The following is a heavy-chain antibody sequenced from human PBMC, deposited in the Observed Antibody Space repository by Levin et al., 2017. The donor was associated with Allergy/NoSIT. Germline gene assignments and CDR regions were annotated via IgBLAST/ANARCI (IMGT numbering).Heavy chain of an antibody. Sequence: SETLSLTCTVSGGSVNSGSYYWSWIRQPPGKGLEWIGYLYYSGSTNYNPSLKSLVSMSVDTSNNQFSLRLTSVTAADTAVYYCAREPNAFDLWGQGTMVTVSS. CDR3: AREPNAFDL. CDR1: GGSVNSGSYY. V-gene: IGHV4-61*01. CDR2: LYYSGST. J-gene: IGHJ3*01.